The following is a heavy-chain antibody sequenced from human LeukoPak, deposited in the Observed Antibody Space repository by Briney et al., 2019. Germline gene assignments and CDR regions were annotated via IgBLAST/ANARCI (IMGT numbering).Heavy chain of an antibody. CDR3: AREAGTTYDY. Sequence: GGSLRLSCAASGFTFSSYAMSWVRQAPGKGLEWVSVIYSGGSTYYADPVKGRFTISRDNSKNTLYLQMNSLRAEDTAVYYCAREAGTTYDYWGQGTLVTVSS. CDR2: IYSGGST. J-gene: IGHJ4*02. V-gene: IGHV3-53*01. D-gene: IGHD1-7*01. CDR1: GFTFSSYA.